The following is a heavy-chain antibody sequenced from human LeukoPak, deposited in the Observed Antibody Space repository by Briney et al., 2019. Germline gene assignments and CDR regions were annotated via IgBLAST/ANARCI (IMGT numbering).Heavy chain of an antibody. V-gene: IGHV4-59*01. D-gene: IGHD1-14*01. CDR2: IYNSGSN. Sequence: PSETLSLTCTVSGGSNTTYYWSWIRQPPGKGLEWIGFIYNSGSNKYNPSLGSRGTISEDTAKNQFFLKLTSVTAADTVIYYCVRGGSVNPALIDYWGQGTLVTVSS. J-gene: IGHJ4*02. CDR3: VRGGSVNPALIDY. CDR1: GGSNTTYY.